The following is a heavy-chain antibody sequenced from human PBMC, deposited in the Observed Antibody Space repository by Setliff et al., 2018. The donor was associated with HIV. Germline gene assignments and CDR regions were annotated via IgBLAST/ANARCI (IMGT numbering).Heavy chain of an antibody. Sequence: ASVKVSCKASGYTFTSYGITWVRQAPGQGLEWMGWISANGKKYYSPKVHDRLSLTIDISTTTAHLQLRNLRSDDTAVYFCAREVPSNTGSYYKKYWGQGTLVTVSS. D-gene: IGHD3-10*01. CDR1: GYTFTSYG. V-gene: IGHV1-18*01. CDR2: ISANGKK. CDR3: AREVPSNTGSYYKKY. J-gene: IGHJ4*02.